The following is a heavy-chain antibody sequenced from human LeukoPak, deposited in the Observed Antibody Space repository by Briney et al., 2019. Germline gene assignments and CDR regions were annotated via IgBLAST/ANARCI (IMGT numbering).Heavy chain of an antibody. CDR3: TTPDRIAAAGTDY. J-gene: IGHJ4*02. D-gene: IGHD6-13*01. CDR2: IRSKANSYAT. V-gene: IGHV3-73*01. Sequence: GGSLRLSCAPSGFTFSGSAMHWVRQASGKGLEWVGRIRSKANSYATAYAASVKGRFTISRDDSKNTAYLQMNSLKTEDTAVYYCTTPDRIAAAGTDYWGQGTLVTVSS. CDR1: GFTFSGSA.